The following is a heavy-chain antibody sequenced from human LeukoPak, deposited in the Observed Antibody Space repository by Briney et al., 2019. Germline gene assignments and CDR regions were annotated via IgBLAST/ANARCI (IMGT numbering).Heavy chain of an antibody. D-gene: IGHD3-9*01. J-gene: IGHJ4*02. Sequence: SETLSLTCTVSGGSISSSSYYWGWIRQPPGKGLEWIGSIYYSGSTYYNPSLKSRVTISVGTSKNQFSLKLSSVAAADTAVYYCARGGYFDWLSRWGQGTLVTVSS. CDR1: GGSISSSSYY. CDR2: IYYSGST. CDR3: ARGGYFDWLSR. V-gene: IGHV4-39*07.